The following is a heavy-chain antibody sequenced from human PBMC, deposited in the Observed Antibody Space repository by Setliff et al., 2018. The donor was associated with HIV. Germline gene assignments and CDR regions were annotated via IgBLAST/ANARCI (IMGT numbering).Heavy chain of an antibody. CDR1: GGPLNSRNW. Sequence: SETLSLTCAVSGGPLNSRNWWSWVRQPPGKGLEWIGNIHYSGSTYYNPSLKSRVTILLDTSKNQFSLRLDSLTAADTAVYYCARHRGMIGTTWYNHYMDVWGKGATVTLSS. CDR2: IHYSGST. D-gene: IGHD1-7*01. J-gene: IGHJ6*03. V-gene: IGHV4-4*02. CDR3: ARHRGMIGTTWYNHYMDV.